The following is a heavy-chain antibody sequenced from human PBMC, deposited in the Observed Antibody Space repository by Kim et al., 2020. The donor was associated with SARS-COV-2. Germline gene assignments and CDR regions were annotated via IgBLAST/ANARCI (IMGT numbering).Heavy chain of an antibody. D-gene: IGHD2-15*01. Sequence: GGSLRLSCAASGFTFSSYTMNWVRQAPGKGLEWVSIITGSGGSTYYADSVKGRFTISRDNSKNTLYLQMNSLRAEDTAVYYCAKVSAGCIRDGLDVWGQGTTVTVSS. V-gene: IGHV3-23*01. J-gene: IGHJ6*02. CDR1: GFTFSSYT. CDR3: AKVSAGCIRDGLDV. CDR2: ITGSGGST.